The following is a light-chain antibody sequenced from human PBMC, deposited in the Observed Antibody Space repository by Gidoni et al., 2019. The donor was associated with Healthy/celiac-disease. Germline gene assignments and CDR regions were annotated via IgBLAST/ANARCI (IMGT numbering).Light chain of an antibody. V-gene: IGLV2-23*01. CDR1: SSDVGSYNL. CDR3: CSYAGSSTYV. CDR2: EGS. Sequence: QSALTQPASVSGSPGQSITISCTATSSDVGSYNLVAWYQQHPGKAPKLMIYEGSKRPSGVSNRFSGSKSGNTASLTISGLQAEDEADYYCCSYAGSSTYVVGTGTKVTVL. J-gene: IGLJ1*01.